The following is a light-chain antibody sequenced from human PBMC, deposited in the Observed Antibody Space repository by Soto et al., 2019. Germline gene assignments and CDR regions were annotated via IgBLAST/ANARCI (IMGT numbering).Light chain of an antibody. CDR2: EVT. V-gene: IGLV2-23*02. CDR3: CSYADNNLGV. CDR1: SSDVANYNL. J-gene: IGLJ3*02. Sequence: QSALTQPASVSGSPGQSITISCTGTSSDVANYNLVSWYQQHPGKAPKLMIYEVTKRPSGVSTRFSGSKSGNTASLTISGLQAEDEADYYFCSYADNNLGVFGGGTKLTVL.